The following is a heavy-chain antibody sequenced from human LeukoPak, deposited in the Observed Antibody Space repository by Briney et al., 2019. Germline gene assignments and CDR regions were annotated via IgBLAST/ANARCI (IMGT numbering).Heavy chain of an antibody. CDR3: AALQRPAAINY. D-gene: IGHD2-2*01. V-gene: IGHV4-30-4*01. J-gene: IGHJ4*02. Sequence: PSETLSLTCTVSGGSISSGDYYWSWIRQPPGKGLEWIGYIYYSGRTYYNPSLKSRVTISVDTSKNQFSLSLTSVTAADTAVYYCAALQRPAAINYWGQGTLVTVSS. CDR2: IYYSGRT. CDR1: GGSISSGDYY.